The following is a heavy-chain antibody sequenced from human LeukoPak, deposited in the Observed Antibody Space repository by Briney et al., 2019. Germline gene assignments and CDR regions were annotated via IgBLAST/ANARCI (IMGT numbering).Heavy chain of an antibody. CDR2: INHSGST. CDR3: ARGLYYDYIWGSYRFNHYFDY. V-gene: IGHV4-34*01. CDR1: GGSFSGYY. J-gene: IGHJ4*02. D-gene: IGHD3-16*02. Sequence: SETLSLTCAVYGGSFSGYYWSWIRQPPGKGLEWIGEINHSGSTNYSPSLKSRVTISVDTSKNQFSLKLSSVTAADTAVYYCARGLYYDYIWGSYRFNHYFDYWGQGTLVTVSS.